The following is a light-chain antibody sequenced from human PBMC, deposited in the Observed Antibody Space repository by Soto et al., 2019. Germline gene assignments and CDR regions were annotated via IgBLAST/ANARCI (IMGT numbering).Light chain of an antibody. CDR1: QSVSSN. Sequence: ETVMTQSPTTLSVSPGERATLSCRASQSVSSNLAWYQQKPGQAPRLLIYGASTRATGIPARFSGSGSGTEFTLTISSLQSEDFAVYYCLQYKSWPPRTFGQGTKVEIK. CDR3: LQYKSWPPRT. J-gene: IGKJ1*01. CDR2: GAS. V-gene: IGKV3-15*01.